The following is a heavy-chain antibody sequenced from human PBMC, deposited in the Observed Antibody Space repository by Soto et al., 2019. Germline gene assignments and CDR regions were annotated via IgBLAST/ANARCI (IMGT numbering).Heavy chain of an antibody. CDR3: AKELRYGYTPDAFER. J-gene: IGHJ3*02. D-gene: IGHD5-18*01. CDR1: GGSISSYY. V-gene: IGHV4-59*12. CDR2: IYYSGST. Sequence: SETLSLTCTVSGGSISSYYWSWSLQPPGKGLEWIGYIYYSGSTNYNPSLKSRVTISVDTSKNQFSLKLSSVTAADTAVYYCAKELRYGYTPDAFERCGQRTMVTVSS.